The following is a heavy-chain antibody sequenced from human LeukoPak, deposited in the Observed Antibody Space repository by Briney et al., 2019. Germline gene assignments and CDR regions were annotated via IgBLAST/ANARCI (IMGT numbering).Heavy chain of an antibody. V-gene: IGHV4-39*07. Sequence: PSETLSLTCTVSGGSISSSSYYWGWIRQPPGKGLEWIGSIYYSGSTYYNPSLKSRVTISVDTSKNQFSLKLSSVTAADTAVYYCASVIYDFWSGYFFHRYWYFDLWGRGTLLTVSS. CDR2: IYYSGST. D-gene: IGHD3-3*01. CDR1: GGSISSSSYY. J-gene: IGHJ2*01. CDR3: ASVIYDFWSGYFFHRYWYFDL.